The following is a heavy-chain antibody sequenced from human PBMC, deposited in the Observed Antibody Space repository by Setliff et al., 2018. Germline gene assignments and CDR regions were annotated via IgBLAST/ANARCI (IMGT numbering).Heavy chain of an antibody. Sequence: PSETLSLTCAVYGESFRGYFWSWIRQTPGKGLEWIGEISHSGNTNDNTSFKSRVTISIETSKNQFSLKLNSVTAADTAVYFCARVLFLGYNWFDPWGQGTRFTSPQ. J-gene: IGHJ5*02. CDR3: ARVLFLGYNWFDP. CDR2: ISHSGNT. V-gene: IGHV4-34*01. CDR1: GESFRGYF. D-gene: IGHD1-26*01.